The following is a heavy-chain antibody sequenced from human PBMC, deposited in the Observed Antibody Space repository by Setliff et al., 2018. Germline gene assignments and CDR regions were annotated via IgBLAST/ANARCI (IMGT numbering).Heavy chain of an antibody. J-gene: IGHJ5*02. CDR1: GYTFTGYY. D-gene: IGHD1-26*01. CDR3: ARIMGIVGDNWSDP. CDR2: INPNSGGT. V-gene: IGHV1-2*06. Sequence: RASVKVSCKASGYTFTGYYMHWVRQAPGQGLEWMGRINPNSGGTNYAQKFQGRVTMTRDTSISTAYMELSRLRSDDTAVYYCARIMGIVGDNWSDPWGQGTLVTVSS.